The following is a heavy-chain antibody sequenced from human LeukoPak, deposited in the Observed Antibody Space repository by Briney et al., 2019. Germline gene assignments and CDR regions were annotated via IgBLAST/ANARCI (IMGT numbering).Heavy chain of an antibody. J-gene: IGHJ4*02. CDR1: GFTFSSYS. CDR3: ARLRYSYGINYFDY. CDR2: ISSSSSTI. D-gene: IGHD5-18*01. Sequence: PGGSLRLSCAASGFTFSSYSMNRVRQAPGKGLEWVSYISSSSSTIYYADSVKGRFTISRDNAKNSLYLQMNSLRAEDTAVYYCARLRYSYGINYFDYWGQGTLVTVSS. V-gene: IGHV3-48*01.